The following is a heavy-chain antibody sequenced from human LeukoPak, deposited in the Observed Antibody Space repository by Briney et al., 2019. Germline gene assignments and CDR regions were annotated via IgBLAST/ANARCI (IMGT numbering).Heavy chain of an antibody. CDR1: GFTFSSYA. D-gene: IGHD3-3*01. CDR2: ISGSGGST. V-gene: IGHV3-23*01. Sequence: GGSLRLSCAASGFTFSSYAMSWVRQAPGKGLEWVSAISGSGGSTYYADSVKGRFTISRDNSKNTLYLQMNSLRAVDTAVYYCAKDGSWNGGYFDYWGQGTLVTVSS. CDR3: AKDGSWNGGYFDY. J-gene: IGHJ4*02.